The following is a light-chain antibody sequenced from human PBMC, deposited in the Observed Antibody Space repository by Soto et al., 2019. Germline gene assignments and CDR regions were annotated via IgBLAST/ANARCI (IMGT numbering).Light chain of an antibody. CDR2: SDN. CDR1: SSNIGTYS. V-gene: IGLV1-44*01. J-gene: IGLJ1*01. CDR3: AAWDASLTGCV. Sequence: QSVLTQPPSASGTPGQRVTISCSGSSSNIGTYSVSWYQHFPGTAPRLLIYSDNQRPSGVPDRFSASKSGASASLAISGLQSEDEADFYCAAWDASLTGCVFGTGTKLTVL.